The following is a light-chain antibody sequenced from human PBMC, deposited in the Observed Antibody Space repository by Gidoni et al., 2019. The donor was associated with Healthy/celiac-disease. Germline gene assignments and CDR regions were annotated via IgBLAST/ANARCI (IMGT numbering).Light chain of an antibody. CDR2: HDS. Sequence: SYELTQPHSVSVSPGQTASITCSGDKLGDKYACWYQQKPGKSPMLVIYHDSRRPSGIPARFSGSNSGNTATRTISGTQAIDEADYYCQAWDSSTVVFGGGTKLTVL. V-gene: IGLV3-1*01. J-gene: IGLJ2*01. CDR3: QAWDSSTVV. CDR1: KLGDKY.